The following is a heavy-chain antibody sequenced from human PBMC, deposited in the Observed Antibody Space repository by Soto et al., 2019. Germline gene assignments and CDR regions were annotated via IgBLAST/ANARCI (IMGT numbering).Heavy chain of an antibody. CDR2: IIPILGIA. J-gene: IGHJ5*02. CDR3: ARWKHYGDPLDP. Sequence: QVQLVQSGAEVKKPGSSVKVSCKASGGTFSSYTISWVRQAPGQGLEWMGRIIPILGIANYAQKFQGRVTITPDKSTSTAEMELSSLRSEDTAVHYCARWKHYGDPLDPWGQGTLVTVSS. D-gene: IGHD4-17*01. V-gene: IGHV1-69*02. CDR1: GGTFSSYT.